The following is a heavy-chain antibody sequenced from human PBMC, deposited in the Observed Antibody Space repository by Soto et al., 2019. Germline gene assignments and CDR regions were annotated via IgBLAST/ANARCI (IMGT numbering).Heavy chain of an antibody. D-gene: IGHD6-19*01. CDR1: GFTFDDYA. V-gene: IGHV3-9*01. Sequence: EVQLVESGGGLVQPGRSLRLSCAASGFTFDDYAMHWVRQAPGKGLEWVSGISWNSGSIGYADSVKGRFTISRDNAKNSLYLQMNSLRAEDTALYYCAKREQGPHQAGNWYFDLWGRGTLVTVSS. J-gene: IGHJ2*01. CDR2: ISWNSGSI. CDR3: AKREQGPHQAGNWYFDL.